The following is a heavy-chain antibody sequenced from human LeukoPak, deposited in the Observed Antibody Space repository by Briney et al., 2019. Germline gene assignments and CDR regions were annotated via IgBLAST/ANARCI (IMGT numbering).Heavy chain of an antibody. CDR2: SYYTGVT. V-gene: IGHV4-59*01. Sequence: SETLFLTCTVSGGPISDYYWSWIRQPPGKGLEWIGYSYYTGVTNYNPSLKSRVSISVDTSKKQFSLNLTSVTTADTAVYYCARLHLDYPDYWGQGAVVTVSS. CDR3: ARLHLDYPDY. CDR1: GGPISDYY. J-gene: IGHJ4*02.